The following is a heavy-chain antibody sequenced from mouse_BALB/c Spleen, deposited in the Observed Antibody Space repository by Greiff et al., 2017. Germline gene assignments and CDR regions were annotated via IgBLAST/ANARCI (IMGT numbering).Heavy chain of an antibody. CDR2: ISSGSSTT. CDR3: ARSKITDAMDY. CDR1: GFTFSSFG. V-gene: IGHV5-17*02. Sequence: EVMLVESGGGLVQPGGSRKLSCAASGFTFSSFGMHWVRQAPEKGLEWVAYISSGSSTTYYADTVKGRFTISRDNPKNTLFLQMTSLRSEDTAMNDCARSKITDAMDYWGQGTSVTVSS. D-gene: IGHD2-4*01. J-gene: IGHJ4*01.